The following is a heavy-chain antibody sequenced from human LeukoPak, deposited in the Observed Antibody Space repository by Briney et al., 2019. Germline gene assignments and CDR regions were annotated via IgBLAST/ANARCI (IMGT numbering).Heavy chain of an antibody. CDR1: GFTFSSYG. V-gene: IGHV3-30*18. Sequence: GGSLRPSCAASGFTFSSYGMHWVRQAPGKGLEWVAVISYDGSNKYYADSVKGRFTISRDNSKNTLYLQMNSLRAEDTAVYYCAKDEGMIVGSLDYWGQGTLVTVSS. CDR3: AKDEGMIVGSLDY. J-gene: IGHJ4*02. D-gene: IGHD3-22*01. CDR2: ISYDGSNK.